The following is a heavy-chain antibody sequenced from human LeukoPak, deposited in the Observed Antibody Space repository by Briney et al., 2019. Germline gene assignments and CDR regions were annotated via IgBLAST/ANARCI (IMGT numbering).Heavy chain of an antibody. D-gene: IGHD2-21*02. CDR2: IIPIFGTA. J-gene: IGHJ3*02. V-gene: IGHV1-69*05. Sequence: ASVKVSCKXSGGTFSSYAISWVRQAPGQGLEWMGGIIPIFGTANYAQKFQGRVTITTDESTSTAYMELSSLRSEDTAVYYCARALIVVVTWDAFDIWGQGTMVTVSS. CDR3: ARALIVVVTWDAFDI. CDR1: GGTFSSYA.